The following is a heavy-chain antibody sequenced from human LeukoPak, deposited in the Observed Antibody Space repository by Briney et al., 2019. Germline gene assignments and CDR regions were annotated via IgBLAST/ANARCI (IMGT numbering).Heavy chain of an antibody. D-gene: IGHD6-13*01. CDR3: ARWYSSSWGYYFDY. J-gene: IGHJ4*02. CDR2: IKQDGSEK. V-gene: IGHV3-7*01. CDR1: GFTFSSYW. Sequence: GGSLRLSXAASGFTFSSYWMSWVRQAPGKGLEWVANIKQDGSEKYYVDSVKGRFTISRDNAKNSLYLQMNSLRAEDTAVYYCARWYSSSWGYYFDYWGQGTLVTVSS.